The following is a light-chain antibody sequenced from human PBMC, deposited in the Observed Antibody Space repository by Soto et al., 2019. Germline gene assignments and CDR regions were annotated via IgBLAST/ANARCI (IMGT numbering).Light chain of an antibody. CDR2: VGTGGIVG. J-gene: IGLJ2*01. V-gene: IGLV9-49*01. CDR1: SGYSNYK. CDR3: GADHGSGSNFVLWVV. Sequence: QPVLTQPPSASASLGASVTLTCTLSSGYSNYKVDWYQQRPGKGPRFVMRVGTGGIVGSKGDGIPDRFSVLGSGLNRYLTIKNIQEEDESDYHCGADHGSGSNFVLWVVFGGGTKLTVL.